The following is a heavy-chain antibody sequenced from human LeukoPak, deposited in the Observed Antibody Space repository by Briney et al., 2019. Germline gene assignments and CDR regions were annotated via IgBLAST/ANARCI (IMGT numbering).Heavy chain of an antibody. D-gene: IGHD6-13*01. Sequence: GRSLRLSCAASGFTFDDYAMHWVRQAPGKGLEWVSGISWNSGSIGYADSVKGRFTISRDNAKNSLYLQMNSLRAEDMALYYCARSYLAAAGPFDYGGQGTLVTVSS. V-gene: IGHV3-9*03. CDR2: ISWNSGSI. CDR3: ARSYLAAAGPFDY. CDR1: GFTFDDYA. J-gene: IGHJ4*02.